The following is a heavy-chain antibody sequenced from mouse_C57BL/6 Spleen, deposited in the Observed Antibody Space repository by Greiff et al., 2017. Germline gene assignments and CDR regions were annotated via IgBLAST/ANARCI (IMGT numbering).Heavy chain of an antibody. CDR2: ISSGSSTI. CDR3: ARKGIYYGNYYYAMDY. D-gene: IGHD2-1*01. CDR1: GFTFSDYG. Sequence: EVQGVESGGGLVKPGGSLQLSCAASGFTFSDYGMHWVRQAPEKGLEWVAYISSGSSTIYYADTVKGRFTISRDNAKNTLFLQMTSLRSEDTAMYYCARKGIYYGNYYYAMDYWGQGTSVTVSS. V-gene: IGHV5-17*01. J-gene: IGHJ4*01.